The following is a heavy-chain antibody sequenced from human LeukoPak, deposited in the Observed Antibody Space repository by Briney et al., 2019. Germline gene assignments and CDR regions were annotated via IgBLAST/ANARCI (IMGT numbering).Heavy chain of an antibody. D-gene: IGHD3-22*01. CDR1: GFTFDDYA. CDR2: ISWNSGGI. V-gene: IGHV3-9*01. CDR3: ARGARYDSRYYFDY. Sequence: GRSLRLSCAASGFTFDDYAMHWVRQAPGKGLEWVSGISWNSGGIGYADSVKGRFTISRDNAKNSLYLQMNSLRAEDTALYYCARGARYDSRYYFDYWGQGTLVTVSS. J-gene: IGHJ4*02.